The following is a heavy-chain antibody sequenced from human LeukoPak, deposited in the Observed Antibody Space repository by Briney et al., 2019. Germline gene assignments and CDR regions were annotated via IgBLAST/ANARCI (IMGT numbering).Heavy chain of an antibody. Sequence: ASVKVSCKASGYTFTSYGISWVRQAPGQGLEWMGWISAYNGNTNYAQKLQGRVTMTTDTSTSTAYMELRSLRSGDTAVYYCARARGRSLITTIDYWGQGTLVTVSS. CDR1: GYTFTSYG. CDR3: ARARGRSLITTIDY. V-gene: IGHV1-18*01. CDR2: ISAYNGNT. D-gene: IGHD3-22*01. J-gene: IGHJ4*02.